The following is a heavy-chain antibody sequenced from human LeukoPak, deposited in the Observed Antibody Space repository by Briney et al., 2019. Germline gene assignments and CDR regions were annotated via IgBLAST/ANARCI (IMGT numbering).Heavy chain of an antibody. CDR1: GFTFSSYT. Sequence: RRCLSLSCSVSGFTFSSYTMHWVRPAEGEGIEYVSAINIHGSSTYYADSVKGRFTASRDNSKNTLYLQMSRRRVEDTAVYCCVKDKWIDPWGQGDLFTVFS. CDR2: INIHGSST. J-gene: IGHJ5*02. CDR3: VKDKWIDP. V-gene: IGHV3-64D*09. D-gene: IGHD2-2*03.